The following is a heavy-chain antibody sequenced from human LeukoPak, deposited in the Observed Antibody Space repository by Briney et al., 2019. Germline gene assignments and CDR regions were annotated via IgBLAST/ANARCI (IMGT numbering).Heavy chain of an antibody. Sequence: ASVKVSCKGSGYTFTSYYMPWVRQAPGQGLEWMGIINPSGGSTSYAQKFQGRVTMTRDTSTSTVYMELSSLRSEDTAVYYCARAADYYDSSGYYYFDYWGQGTLVTVSS. CDR3: ARAADYYDSSGYYYFDY. CDR1: GYTFTSYY. J-gene: IGHJ4*02. V-gene: IGHV1-46*01. D-gene: IGHD3-22*01. CDR2: INPSGGST.